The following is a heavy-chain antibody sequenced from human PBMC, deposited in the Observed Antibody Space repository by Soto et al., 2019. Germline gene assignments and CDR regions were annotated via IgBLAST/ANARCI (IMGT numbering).Heavy chain of an antibody. CDR3: TRPSITIFGVVVRRYWFDP. Sequence: EVQLVESGGGLVKPGRDLRLSCTASGFTFGGYAMSWFSQAPGKGLGWVGFIRSKAYGGTTEYAASVKGRFTISRDDSKSIAYLQMNSLKTEDTAVYYCTRPSITIFGVVVRRYWFDPWGQGTLVTVSS. CDR1: GFTFGGYA. J-gene: IGHJ5*02. V-gene: IGHV3-49*05. CDR2: IRSKAYGGTT. D-gene: IGHD3-3*01.